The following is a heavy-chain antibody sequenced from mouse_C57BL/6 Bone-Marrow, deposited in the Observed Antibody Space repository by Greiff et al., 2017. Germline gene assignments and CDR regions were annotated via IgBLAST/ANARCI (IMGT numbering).Heavy chain of an antibody. CDR3: ARNHDYGSSLYAMDY. CDR2: IDPEDGET. Sequence: VQLQQSGAELVKPGASVKLSCTASGFNIKDYYMHWVKQRTEQGLEWIGRIDPEDGETKYAPKFQGKATIPADTSSNTAYLQLSSLTSEDTAVYYWARNHDYGSSLYAMDYWGQGTSVTVSS. D-gene: IGHD1-1*01. J-gene: IGHJ4*01. V-gene: IGHV14-2*01. CDR1: GFNIKDYY.